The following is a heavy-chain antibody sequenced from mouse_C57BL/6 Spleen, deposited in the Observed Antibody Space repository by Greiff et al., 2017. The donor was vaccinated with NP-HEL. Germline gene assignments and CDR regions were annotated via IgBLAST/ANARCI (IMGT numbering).Heavy chain of an antibody. D-gene: IGHD1-1*01. Sequence: EVMLVESEGGLVQPGSSMKLSCTASGFTFSDYYMAWVRQVPEKGLEWVANINYDGSSTYYLDSLKSRFIISRDNAKNILYLQMSSLKSEDTATYYCARERGGSSLYYAMDYWGQGTSVTVSS. V-gene: IGHV5-16*01. CDR3: ARERGGSSLYYAMDY. J-gene: IGHJ4*01. CDR2: INYDGSST. CDR1: GFTFSDYY.